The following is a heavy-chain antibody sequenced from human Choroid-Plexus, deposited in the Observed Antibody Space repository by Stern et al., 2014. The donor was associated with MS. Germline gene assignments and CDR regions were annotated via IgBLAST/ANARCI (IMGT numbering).Heavy chain of an antibody. CDR1: GFTFGSCA. CDR2: VSYDGSNK. Sequence: QVQLVQSGGGVVQPGRPLRLSCVASGFTFGSCAMHWVRQAPGKGREWGAGVSYDGSNKYYAGSVKGRFTISRDNSQNTLYMQMSSLRPEDTAVYYCEKDRQYLTYFFDHWGQGSLVTVSS. D-gene: IGHD2/OR15-2a*01. J-gene: IGHJ5*02. CDR3: EKDRQYLTYFFDH. V-gene: IGHV3-30*18.